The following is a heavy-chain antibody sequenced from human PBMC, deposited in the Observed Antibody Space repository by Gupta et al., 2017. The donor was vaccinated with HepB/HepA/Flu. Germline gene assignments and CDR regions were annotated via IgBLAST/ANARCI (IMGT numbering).Heavy chain of an antibody. J-gene: IGHJ6*02. D-gene: IGHD3-22*01. CDR2: IIPILGIA. CDR3: AGGRTYDSSGYYYPRRARGRAQIHYGMDV. Sequence: QVQLVQSGAEVTKPGSSVKVSCKASGGTFSSYAISWVRQAPGQGLEWMGRIIPILGIANYAQKFQGRVTITADKSTSTAYMELSSLRSEDTAVYYCAGGRTYDSSGYYYPRRARGRAQIHYGMDVWGQGTTVTVSS. V-gene: IGHV1-69*04. CDR1: GGTFSSYA.